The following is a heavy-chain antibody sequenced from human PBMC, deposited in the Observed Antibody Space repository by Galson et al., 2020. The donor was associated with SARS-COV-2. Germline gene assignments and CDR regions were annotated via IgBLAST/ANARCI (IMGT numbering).Heavy chain of an antibody. CDR2: IYPGDSDT. Sequence: GESLKISCKGSGYSFTSYWIGWVRQMPGKGLEWMGIIYPGDSDTRYSTSFQGQVTISADKSISTAYLQWSSLKASDTAMYYCARGRIRFLEWLFLTDAFDIWGQGTMVTVSS. D-gene: IGHD3-3*01. V-gene: IGHV5-51*01. CDR1: GYSFTSYW. CDR3: ARGRIRFLEWLFLTDAFDI. J-gene: IGHJ3*02.